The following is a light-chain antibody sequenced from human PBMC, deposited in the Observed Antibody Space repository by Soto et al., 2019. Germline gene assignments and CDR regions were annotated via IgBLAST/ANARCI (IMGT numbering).Light chain of an antibody. V-gene: IGLV2-14*01. CDR2: DVS. CDR3: SSYTTRSARV. J-gene: IGLJ2*01. Sequence: QSALTQPASVSGSPGQSITMSCTGTSSDVGGYNYVSWYQQHPGKAPKLMIYDVSNRPSGVSNRFSGSKSGTTASLTISGLHAEDEADYYCSSYTTRSARVFGGGTKLTVL. CDR1: SSDVGGYNY.